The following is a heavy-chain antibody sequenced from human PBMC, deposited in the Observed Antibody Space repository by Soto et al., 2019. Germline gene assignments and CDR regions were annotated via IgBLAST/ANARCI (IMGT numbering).Heavy chain of an antibody. CDR2: IGPESGAT. V-gene: IGHV1-2*02. J-gene: IGHJ4*02. CDR1: GYTFTGHY. D-gene: IGHD1-26*01. Sequence: GASVKVSCKTSGYTFTGHYIHWVRQAPQQGPEWMGEIGPESGATRSSEKFRGRVTMTMDTSITTVYMELRNLGPDDTAVYYCGRGRSGQIVIFYWGQGTPVTVSS. CDR3: GRGRSGQIVIFY.